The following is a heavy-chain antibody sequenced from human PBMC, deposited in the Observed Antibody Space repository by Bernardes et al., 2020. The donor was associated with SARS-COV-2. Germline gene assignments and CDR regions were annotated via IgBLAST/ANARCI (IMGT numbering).Heavy chain of an antibody. V-gene: IGHV3-30*18. CDR2: ISYDGSHR. D-gene: IGHD3-16*01. CDR3: AKDWRTVGRVGEFFDY. Sequence: GGSLRLSCAASGFTFSLYGMHWVRQAPGKGLEWVAFISYDGSHRFYADFVKGRFTISRDNSKNTLFLQMNSLRVEDTAMYYCAKDWRTVGRVGEFFDYWGQGTLVTVSS. J-gene: IGHJ4*02. CDR1: GFTFSLYG.